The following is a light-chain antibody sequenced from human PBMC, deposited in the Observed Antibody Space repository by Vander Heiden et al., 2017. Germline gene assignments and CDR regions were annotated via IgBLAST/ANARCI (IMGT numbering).Light chain of an antibody. J-gene: IGKJ4*01. CDR1: RDIRNY. CDR3: QQHHELPPT. CDR2: DVS. Sequence: DIQMTQSPSAMSASVGDRVTISCQASRDIRNYLKWYQHKPGKAPKLLIYDVSNLDTGVQSRFSGSGSGTDFTFTITSLQPEDIATYCCQQHHELPPTFGGGTQVEIK. V-gene: IGKV1-33*01.